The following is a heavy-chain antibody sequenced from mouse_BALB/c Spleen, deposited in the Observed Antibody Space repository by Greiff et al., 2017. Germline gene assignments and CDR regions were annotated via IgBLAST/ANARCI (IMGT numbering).Heavy chain of an antibody. J-gene: IGHJ4*01. CDR1: GFTFSDYY. D-gene: IGHD2-14*01. V-gene: IGHV5-4*02. Sequence: EVKVVESGGGLVKPGGSLKLSCAASGFTFSDYYMYWVRQTPEKRLEWVATISDGGSYTYYPDSVKGRFTISRDNAKNNLYLQMSSLKSEDTAMYYCARAYYRYDEYYAMDYWGQGTSVTVSS. CDR3: ARAYYRYDEYYAMDY. CDR2: ISDGGSYT.